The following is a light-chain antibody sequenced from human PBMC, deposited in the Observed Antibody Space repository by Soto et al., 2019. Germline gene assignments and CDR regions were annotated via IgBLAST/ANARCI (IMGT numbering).Light chain of an antibody. Sequence: QSVLTQPPSASGTPGQRVSISCSGSNSNIGGSAVNWYMQHPGTAPKLLIYSDNQRPSGVPDRFSGSKSGSSASLAISGLQSEDEADYYCSAWDDSLNGRLFGGGTKLTVL. CDR2: SDN. CDR3: SAWDDSLNGRL. CDR1: NSNIGGSA. V-gene: IGLV1-44*01. J-gene: IGLJ2*01.